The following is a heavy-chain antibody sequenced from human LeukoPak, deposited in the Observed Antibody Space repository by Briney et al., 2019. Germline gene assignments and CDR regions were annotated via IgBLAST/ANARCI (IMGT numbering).Heavy chain of an antibody. Sequence: SVKVSCKVSGYTLTELSMHWVRQAPGKGLEWMGGFDPEDGETIYAQKFQGRVTMTEDTSTDTAYMELSSLRSEDTAVYYCATGYDSSGYLPLGYWGQGTLVTVSS. CDR1: GYTLTELS. V-gene: IGHV1-24*01. J-gene: IGHJ4*02. CDR3: ATGYDSSGYLPLGY. CDR2: FDPEDGET. D-gene: IGHD3-22*01.